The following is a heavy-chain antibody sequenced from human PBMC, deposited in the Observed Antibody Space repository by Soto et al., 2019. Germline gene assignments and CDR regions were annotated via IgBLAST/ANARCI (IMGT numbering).Heavy chain of an antibody. CDR1: GGSFSGYY. D-gene: IGHD3-10*01. CDR3: AGSKVRGVIRPFDY. CDR2: INHSGST. Sequence: PSETLSLTCAVYGGSFSGYYWSWIRQPPGKGLEWIGEINHSGSTNYNPSLKSRVTISVDTSKNQFSLKLSSVTAADTAVYYCAGSKVRGVIRPFDYWGQGTLVTVSS. J-gene: IGHJ4*02. V-gene: IGHV4-34*01.